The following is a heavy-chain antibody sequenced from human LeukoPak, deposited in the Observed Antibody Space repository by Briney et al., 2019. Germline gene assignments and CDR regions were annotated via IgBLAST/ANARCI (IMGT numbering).Heavy chain of an antibody. CDR1: VFPFNIYA. V-gene: IGHV3-48*04. D-gene: IGHD3-10*01. CDR3: ARAKGYTSSYSVDY. J-gene: IGHJ4*02. Sequence: GGSLSVSCAASVFPFNIYAMMCARQTRGGTLVWVSFIGISSGPLLYADSVKGRFTISRDNAKASVYLHMNRLRAEDTAVYYCARAKGYTSSYSVDYWGQGILVTVSS. CDR2: IGISSGPL.